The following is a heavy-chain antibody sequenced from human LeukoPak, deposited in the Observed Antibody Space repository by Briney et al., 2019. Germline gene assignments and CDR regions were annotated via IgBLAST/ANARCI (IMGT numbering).Heavy chain of an antibody. CDR3: ARDRWQQLFLEGYGMDV. CDR1: GGSVSSGSYY. V-gene: IGHV4-61*01. Sequence: PSETPSLTCTVSGGSVSSGSYYWSWIRQPPGKGLEWIGYIYYSGSTNYNPSLKSRVTISVDTSKNQFSLKLSSVTAADTAVYYCARDRWQQLFLEGYGMDVWGQGTTVTVSS. CDR2: IYYSGST. D-gene: IGHD6-13*01. J-gene: IGHJ6*02.